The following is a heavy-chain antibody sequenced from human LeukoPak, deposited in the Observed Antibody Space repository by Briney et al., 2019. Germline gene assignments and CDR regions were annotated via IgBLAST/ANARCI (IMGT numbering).Heavy chain of an antibody. CDR3: ARQRLVRGVIILRPFDY. J-gene: IGHJ4*02. CDR2: IYYSGST. Sequence: SETLSLTYTVSGGSISSSSYYWGWIRQPPGKGLEWIGSIYYSGSTYYNPSLKSRVTISVDTSKNQFSLRLSSVTAADTAVYYCARQRLVRGVIILRPFDYWGQGTLVTVSS. V-gene: IGHV4-39*01. CDR1: GGSISSSSYY. D-gene: IGHD3-10*01.